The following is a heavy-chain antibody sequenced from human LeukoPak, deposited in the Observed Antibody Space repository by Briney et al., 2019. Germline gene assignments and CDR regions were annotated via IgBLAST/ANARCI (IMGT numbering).Heavy chain of an antibody. D-gene: IGHD3-22*01. V-gene: IGHV4-4*07. Sequence: SETPSLPCTVSGGSITSSYWSWIRQPAGKGLEWIGRISSSGSTNYNPSLKSRVTISVDTSKNQFSLKLSSVTAADTAVYFCARGPYSYDSSGAFDIWGQGTMVTVSS. J-gene: IGHJ3*02. CDR1: GGSITSSY. CDR3: ARGPYSYDSSGAFDI. CDR2: ISSSGST.